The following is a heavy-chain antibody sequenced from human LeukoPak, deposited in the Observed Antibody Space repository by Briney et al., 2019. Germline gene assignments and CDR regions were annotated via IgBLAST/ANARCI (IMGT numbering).Heavy chain of an antibody. J-gene: IGHJ4*02. Sequence: GGSLRLSCAASGFTFSSYGMHWVRQAPGKGLEWVAVIWYDGSNKYYADSVKGRFTISRDNSKNTLYLQMNSLRAEDTAVYYCARDRGPGSDHYFDYWGQGTLVTVSS. CDR3: ARDRGPGSDHYFDY. V-gene: IGHV3-33*01. D-gene: IGHD3-10*01. CDR1: GFTFSSYG. CDR2: IWYDGSNK.